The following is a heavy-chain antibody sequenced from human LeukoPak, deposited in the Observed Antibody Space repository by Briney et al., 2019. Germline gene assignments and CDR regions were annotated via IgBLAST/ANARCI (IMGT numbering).Heavy chain of an antibody. J-gene: IGHJ4*02. Sequence: GGSLRLSCAASGFTFSGYSMNWVRQAPGKGLEWVSSISSSSSYIYYADSVKGRFTISRDNAKISLYLQMNSLRAEDTAVYYCASSTTRYCSSTSCYIHFDYWGQGTLVTVSS. V-gene: IGHV3-21*01. CDR2: ISSSSSYI. D-gene: IGHD2-2*02. CDR1: GFTFSGYS. CDR3: ASSTTRYCSSTSCYIHFDY.